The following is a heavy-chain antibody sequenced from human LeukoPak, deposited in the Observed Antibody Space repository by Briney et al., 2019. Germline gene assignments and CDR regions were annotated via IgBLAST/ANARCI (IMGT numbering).Heavy chain of an antibody. V-gene: IGHV4-38-2*01. J-gene: IGHJ4*02. D-gene: IGHD2-8*01. CDR2: IYHSGST. CDR3: ASPNFDY. CDR1: GYSISSGYY. Sequence: PSETLSLTCAVSGYSISSGYYWGWIRQPPGKGLEWIGNIYHSGSTYYNPSLKSRVTISVDTSKNQFSLKLSSVTAADTAVYYCASPNFDYWGQGTLVTVSS.